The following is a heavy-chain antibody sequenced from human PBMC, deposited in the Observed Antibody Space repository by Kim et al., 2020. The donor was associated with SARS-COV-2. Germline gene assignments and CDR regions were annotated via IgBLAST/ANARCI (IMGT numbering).Heavy chain of an antibody. D-gene: IGHD1-26*01. CDR3: ASGVGAAQYYFDY. V-gene: IGHV1-2*02. Sequence: YAQRFQGRVTMTRDTSISTAYMELSRLRSDETAVYYCASGVGAAQYYFDYWGQGTLVTVSS. J-gene: IGHJ4*02.